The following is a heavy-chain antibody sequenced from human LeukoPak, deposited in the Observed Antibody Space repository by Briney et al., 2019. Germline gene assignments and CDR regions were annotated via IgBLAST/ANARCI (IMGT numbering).Heavy chain of an antibody. Sequence: ASVKVSCKALGYSFRDHHVIWVRQAPGQGLEWMGWIHPGTGDTKFGQNFQGRLTMTWDTSITTAYMDLIELTSDDTTVYYCSSHYGPGPVWGQGTLVTASS. D-gene: IGHD3-10*01. CDR3: SSHYGPGPV. J-gene: IGHJ4*02. CDR2: IHPGTGDT. CDR1: GYSFRDHH. V-gene: IGHV1-2*02.